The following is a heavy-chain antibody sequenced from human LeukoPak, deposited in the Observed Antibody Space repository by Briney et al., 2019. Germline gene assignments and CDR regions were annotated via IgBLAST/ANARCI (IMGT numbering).Heavy chain of an antibody. D-gene: IGHD2-2*02. Sequence: ASVKVSCQACGYTFTSYGISWVGQAPGRGLEWMGWISAYNGNTNYAQKSQGRVTMTTDTSTSTAYMELRSLRSDDTAVYYCARTPGYCSSTSCYNIRYYYYYYMDVWGKGTTVTVSS. J-gene: IGHJ6*03. CDR3: ARTPGYCSSTSCYNIRYYYYYYMDV. CDR2: ISAYNGNT. CDR1: GYTFTSYG. V-gene: IGHV1-18*01.